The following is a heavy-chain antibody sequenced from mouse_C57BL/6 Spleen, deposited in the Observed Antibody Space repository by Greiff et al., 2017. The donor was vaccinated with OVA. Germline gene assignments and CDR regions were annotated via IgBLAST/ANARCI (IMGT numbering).Heavy chain of an antibody. Sequence: QVQLQQSGPALVKPGASVKISCKASGYAFSSSWMNWVKQRPGKGLEWIGRIYPGDGDTNYNGKFKGKATLTADKSSSTAYMQLSSLTSEDSAVYFCARDYYGSSFFDYWGQGTTLTVSS. J-gene: IGHJ2*01. CDR3: ARDYYGSSFFDY. D-gene: IGHD1-1*01. CDR1: GYAFSSSW. CDR2: IYPGDGDT. V-gene: IGHV1-82*01.